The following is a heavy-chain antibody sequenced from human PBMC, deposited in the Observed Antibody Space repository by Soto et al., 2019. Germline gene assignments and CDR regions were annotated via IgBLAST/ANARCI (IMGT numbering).Heavy chain of an antibody. CDR2: ISYDGSNK. V-gene: IGHV3-30-3*01. J-gene: IGHJ4*02. D-gene: IGHD1-7*01. Sequence: QVQLVESGGGVVQPGRSLRLSCAASGFTFSRYAMHWVRQAPGKGLEWVAVISYDGSNKYYADSVKGRFTISRDNSKNTLYLQMNSLRAEDTAVYYCARDWVDGTGTNGYFDYWGQGTLVTVSS. CDR3: ARDWVDGTGTNGYFDY. CDR1: GFTFSRYA.